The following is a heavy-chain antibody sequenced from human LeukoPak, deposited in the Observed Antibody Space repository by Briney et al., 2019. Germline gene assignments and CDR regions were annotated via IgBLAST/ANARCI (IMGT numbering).Heavy chain of an antibody. CDR2: ISAYNGNT. CDR3: ARDLRYSSSWYRVFDY. Sequence: ASVKVSCKASGYTFTSYGISWVRQAPGQGLEWVGWISAYNGNTNYAQKLQGRVTMTTDTSTSTAYMELRSLRSDDTAVYYCARDLRYSSSWYRVFDYWGQGTLVTVSS. V-gene: IGHV1-18*01. J-gene: IGHJ4*02. CDR1: GYTFTSYG. D-gene: IGHD6-13*01.